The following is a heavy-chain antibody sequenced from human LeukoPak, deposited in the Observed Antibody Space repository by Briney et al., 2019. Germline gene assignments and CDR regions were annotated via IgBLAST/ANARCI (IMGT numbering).Heavy chain of an antibody. Sequence: GGSLRLSCAASGFTFSSYSMNWVRQAPGKGLEWVSSISSSSSYIYYADSVKGRFTISRDNAKNSLYLQMNSLRAEDTAVYYCAREGSYGTFLDYWGQGALVTVSS. D-gene: IGHD1-26*01. J-gene: IGHJ4*02. CDR1: GFTFSSYS. V-gene: IGHV3-21*01. CDR2: ISSSSSYI. CDR3: AREGSYGTFLDY.